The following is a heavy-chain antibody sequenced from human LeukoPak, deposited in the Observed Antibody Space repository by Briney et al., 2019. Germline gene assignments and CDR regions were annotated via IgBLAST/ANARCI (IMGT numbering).Heavy chain of an antibody. D-gene: IGHD1-1*01. CDR2: ISSSGST. J-gene: IGHJ4*02. V-gene: IGHV4-4*07. CDR3: AMVATGTMEDY. CDR1: GVSITSNY. Sequence: SETLSLTCTVSGVSITSNYWSWVLQPAGKGLEWIGRISSSGSTDYNPSLKSRVTMSVDTSKNQFSLKLSSVTAADTAVYYCAMVATGTMEDYWRQGTLLTVSS.